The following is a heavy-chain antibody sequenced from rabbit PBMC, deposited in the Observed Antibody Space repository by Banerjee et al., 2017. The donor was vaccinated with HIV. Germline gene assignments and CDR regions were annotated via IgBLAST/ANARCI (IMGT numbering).Heavy chain of an antibody. CDR3: ARGYYTYGYTYYHL. CDR1: GFDFSSYG. Sequence: QSLEESGGDLVKPEGSLKLSCKASGFDFSSYGVSWVRQAPGKGLEWIACIDAGSSDSTYYASWAKGRLTISKTSSTTVTLQMTSLTAADTATYFCARGYYTYGYTYYHLWGPGTLVTVS. D-gene: IGHD6-1*01. J-gene: IGHJ4*01. CDR2: IDAGSSDST. V-gene: IGHV1S40*01.